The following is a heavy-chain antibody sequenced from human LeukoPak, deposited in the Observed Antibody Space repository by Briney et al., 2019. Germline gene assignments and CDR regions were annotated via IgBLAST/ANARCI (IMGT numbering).Heavy chain of an antibody. J-gene: IGHJ6*02. CDR1: GYTFTSYG. Sequence: ASVKVSCKASGYTFTSYGISWVRQAPGQGLEWMGWISAYNGNTNYAQKLQGRVTMATDTSTSTAYMELRSLRSDDTAVYYCARVHGGVATNVSPEYGMDVWGQGTTVTVSS. V-gene: IGHV1-18*01. CDR2: ISAYNGNT. D-gene: IGHD5-12*01. CDR3: ARVHGGVATNVSPEYGMDV.